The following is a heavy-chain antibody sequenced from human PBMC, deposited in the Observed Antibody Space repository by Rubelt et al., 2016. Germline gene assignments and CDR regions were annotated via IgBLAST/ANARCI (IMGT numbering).Heavy chain of an antibody. J-gene: IGHJ4*02. CDR2: ISGNGGST. D-gene: IGHD6-13*01. V-gene: IGHV3-23*01. CDR1: GFTYTYST. Sequence: ASGFTYTYSTMTWVRQAPGKGLEWVSAISGNGGSTYYADSVRGRFTISRDNSRNTLYLQMNSLRAKDTAVYYCAKGHSNLDYWGQGTLVTVSS. CDR3: AKGHSNLDY.